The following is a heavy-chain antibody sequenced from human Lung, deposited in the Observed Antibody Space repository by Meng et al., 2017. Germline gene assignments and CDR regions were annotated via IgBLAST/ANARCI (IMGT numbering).Heavy chain of an antibody. CDR2: INPNSGGT. Sequence: QVQLVQSGADVKKPGASVKVSCKASGYTFTAYYIHWVRQAPGQGLEWMGRINPNSGGTNFAQKFQGRVIMTRDTSISTAYMELSSLGFDDTAVYYCAKALGWESSPDYWGQGILVTVSS. V-gene: IGHV1-2*06. D-gene: IGHD1-26*01. J-gene: IGHJ4*02. CDR1: GYTFTAYY. CDR3: AKALGWESSPDY.